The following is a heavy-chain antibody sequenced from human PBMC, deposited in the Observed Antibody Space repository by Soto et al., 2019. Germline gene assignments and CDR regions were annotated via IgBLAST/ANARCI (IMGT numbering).Heavy chain of an antibody. CDR3: ARRWRGYVDSTYYYYMDV. V-gene: IGHV4-59*08. CDR1: GGSISSYY. J-gene: IGHJ6*03. CDR2: IYYSGNT. Sequence: SETLSLTCTVSGGSISSYYWSWIRQPPGKGLEWIGYIYYSGNTNYNPSLKSRVTISVDTSKNQFSLKLSSVTAADAAVYYCARRWRGYVDSTYYYYMDVWGKGTTVTVSS. D-gene: IGHD4-17*01.